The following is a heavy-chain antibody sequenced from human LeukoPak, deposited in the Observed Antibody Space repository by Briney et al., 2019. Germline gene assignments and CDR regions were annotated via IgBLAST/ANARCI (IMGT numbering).Heavy chain of an antibody. CDR2: TNRDGSEK. J-gene: IGHJ4*02. Sequence: GGSLRLSCVVSGFTLSSRWMMWVRQAPGEGLEWMTNTNRDGSEKNYVDSVKGRFTITRDNAENSLYLQMNSLKVEGSVIYYCATYDSWSGYNIAYWGQGTLVTVSS. D-gene: IGHD3-3*01. CDR3: ATYDSWSGYNIAY. CDR1: GFTLSSRW. V-gene: IGHV3-7*03.